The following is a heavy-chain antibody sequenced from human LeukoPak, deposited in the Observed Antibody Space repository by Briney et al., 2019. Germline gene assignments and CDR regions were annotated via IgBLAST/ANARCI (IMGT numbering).Heavy chain of an antibody. CDR3: ARDGYNYDYYYMDV. V-gene: IGHV3-48*01. J-gene: IGHJ6*03. CDR2: ITSSSSTI. Sequence: PGGSLRLSCAASGFTFSSYGMHWIRQAPGKGLEWVSYITSSSSTIYYADSVKGRFTISRDNAKNSLYLQMNSLRAEDTAVYYCARDGYNYDYYYMDVWGKGTTVTVSS. D-gene: IGHD5-24*01. CDR1: GFTFSSYG.